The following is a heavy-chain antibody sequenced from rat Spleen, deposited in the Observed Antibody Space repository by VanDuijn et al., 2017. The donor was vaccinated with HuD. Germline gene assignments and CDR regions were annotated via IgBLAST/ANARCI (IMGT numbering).Heavy chain of an antibody. CDR1: GFTFSDYY. V-gene: IGHV5-29*01. Sequence: EVQLVESDGGLVQPGRSLKLSCAASGFTFSDYYMAWVRQAPTKGLEWVATISFDGRKNFFRDSVKGRFTISRDHAKSTLYLQMDSLRSEDTATYYCTREIHYYFDYWGQGVMVTVSS. CDR2: ISFDGRKN. D-gene: IGHD2-1*01. J-gene: IGHJ2*01. CDR3: TREIHYYFDY.